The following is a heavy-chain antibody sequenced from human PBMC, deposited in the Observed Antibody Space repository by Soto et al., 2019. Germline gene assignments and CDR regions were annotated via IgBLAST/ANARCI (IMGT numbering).Heavy chain of an antibody. Sequence: SETLSLTCTVSGGSISSYYWSWIRQAPGKGLEWIGYIYYSGSINYNPSLKSRVTISVDTSKNQFSLKLSSVTAADTAVYYCARHLYGSGERFDPWGQGTLVTVSS. CDR2: IYYSGSI. CDR3: ARHLYGSGERFDP. CDR1: GGSISSYY. D-gene: IGHD3-10*01. V-gene: IGHV4-59*08. J-gene: IGHJ5*02.